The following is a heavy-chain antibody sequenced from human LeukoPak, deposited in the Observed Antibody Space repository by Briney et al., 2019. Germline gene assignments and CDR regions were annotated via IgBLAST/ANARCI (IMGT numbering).Heavy chain of an antibody. CDR2: INPNSGGT. J-gene: IGHJ4*02. Sequence: ASVKVSRKASGYTFTGYYMHWVRQAPGQGLEWMGWINPNSGGTNYAQKFQGRVTMTRDTSISTACMELSRLRSDDTALYYCARDLRDRRYYYDSSGYYDYWGQGTLVTVSS. V-gene: IGHV1-2*02. D-gene: IGHD3-22*01. CDR3: ARDLRDRRYYYDSSGYYDY. CDR1: GYTFTGYY.